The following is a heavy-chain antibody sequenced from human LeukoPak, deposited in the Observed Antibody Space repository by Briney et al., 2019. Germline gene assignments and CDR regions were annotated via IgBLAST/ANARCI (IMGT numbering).Heavy chain of an antibody. J-gene: IGHJ4*02. D-gene: IGHD6-6*01. CDR1: GFTFSSYS. CDR3: ARDLEYSSSWGYFDY. CDR2: ISSSSSTI. V-gene: IGHV3-48*01. Sequence: PAGGSLRLSCAASGFTFSSYSMNWVRQAPGKGLEWVSYISSSSSTIYYADSVKGRFTISRDNAKNSLYLQMNSLRAEDTAVYYCARDLEYSSSWGYFDYWGQGTLVTVSS.